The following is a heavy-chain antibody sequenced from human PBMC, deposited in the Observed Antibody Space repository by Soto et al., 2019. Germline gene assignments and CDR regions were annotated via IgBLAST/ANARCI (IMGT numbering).Heavy chain of an antibody. V-gene: IGHV5-51*01. Sequence: PGESLKISCNPSGYRFTSYWIGWVRQMPGKGLEWMGNIFPGDSDTRYSPSFQGQVTISADNSISTAYLQWSSLRASDTAMYYCTSNYGDPPWVYWGQGTLVTSPQ. CDR1: GYRFTSYW. D-gene: IGHD4-17*01. CDR2: IFPGDSDT. J-gene: IGHJ4*02. CDR3: TSNYGDPPWVY.